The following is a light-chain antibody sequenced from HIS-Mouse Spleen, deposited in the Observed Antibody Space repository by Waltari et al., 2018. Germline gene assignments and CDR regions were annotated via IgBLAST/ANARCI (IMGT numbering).Light chain of an antibody. Sequence: QSALTQPPSASESPGPSCTLYCSRTSRHVGGHNHVSRHHQHPGKAPKLMIYEVSNRPSGVPDRFSGSKSGNTASLTVSGLQAEDEADYYCSSYAGSNNSLYVFGTGTKVTVL. CDR1: SRHVGGHNH. CDR2: EVS. CDR3: SSYAGSNNSLYV. J-gene: IGLJ1*01. V-gene: IGLV2-8*01.